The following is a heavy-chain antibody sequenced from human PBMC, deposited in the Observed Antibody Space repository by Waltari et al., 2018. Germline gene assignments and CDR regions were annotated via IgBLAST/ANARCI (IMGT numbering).Heavy chain of an antibody. CDR1: GFTFSSYV. D-gene: IGHD2-15*01. Sequence: EVQLLESGGGLVLPGGSLRLSCAASGFTFSSYVMNWVRQAPGKGREWLSSISDRCTSTYHADSVKGRFTISRDNSKNTLYLHMISLRADDTAVYYCATRYCTGGSCYAFDYWGQGTLVTVSS. CDR3: ATRYCTGGSCYAFDY. CDR2: ISDRCTST. V-gene: IGHV3-23*01. J-gene: IGHJ4*02.